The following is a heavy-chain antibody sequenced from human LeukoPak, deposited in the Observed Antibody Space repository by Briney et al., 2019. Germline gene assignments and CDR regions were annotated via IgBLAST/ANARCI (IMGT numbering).Heavy chain of an antibody. CDR1: GFTFGNYT. CDR3: AKDGGYSSSWYYFDY. CDR2: ISWDGGST. D-gene: IGHD6-13*01. V-gene: IGHV3-43*01. Sequence: PGGSLTLSCAASGFTFGNYTMHWVRQAPGKGLDWVSLISWDGGSTYYADSVKGRFTISRDNSKNSLYLQMNSLRTEDTALYYCAKDGGYSSSWYYFDYWGQGTLVTVSS. J-gene: IGHJ4*02.